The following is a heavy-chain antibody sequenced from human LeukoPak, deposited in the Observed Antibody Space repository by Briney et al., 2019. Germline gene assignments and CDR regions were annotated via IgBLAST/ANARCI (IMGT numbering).Heavy chain of an antibody. CDR3: ARVAVGDGYNL. J-gene: IGHJ4*02. D-gene: IGHD5-24*01. V-gene: IGHV3-21*01. Sequence: GGSLRLSCAASGFIFSNYSMNWVRQAPGKGLEWVSSISSSSSYIYYADSVKGRFTISRDNAKNSLYLQMNSLRAEDTAVYYCARVAVGDGYNLWGQGTLVTVSS. CDR2: ISSSSSYI. CDR1: GFIFSNYS.